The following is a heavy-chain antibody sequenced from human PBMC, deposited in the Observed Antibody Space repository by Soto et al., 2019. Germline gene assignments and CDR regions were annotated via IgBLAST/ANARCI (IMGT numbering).Heavy chain of an antibody. V-gene: IGHV3-33*01. CDR3: ARDRRATGSHAGWFDS. CDR1: GFTFTNHG. J-gene: IGHJ5*01. CDR2: IWFDGSKQ. D-gene: IGHD3-10*01. Sequence: QVQLVESGGGVVQPGRSLRLSCVASGFTFTNHGWHWVRQAPGKGLEWVAMIWFDGSKQYYADSVKGRFTISRDDSKNTFYLQMNSLRTEDTAVYYCARDRRATGSHAGWFDSWGQGTLVTVSS.